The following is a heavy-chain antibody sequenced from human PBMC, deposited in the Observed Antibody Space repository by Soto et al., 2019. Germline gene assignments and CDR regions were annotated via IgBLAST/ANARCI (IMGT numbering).Heavy chain of an antibody. CDR3: ATSLWFGTQPEI. D-gene: IGHD3-10*01. V-gene: IGHV4-59*04. CDR2: MYYSGTT. Sequence: SETLSLTCTVSGGSISSYYWSWVRQPPGKGLEWIGYMYYSGTTKYIPSLKSRGTISVDTSRKQFFLKVTSVSAADTAVYYCATSLWFGTQPEIWGPGTLVTVSS. CDR1: GGSISSYY. J-gene: IGHJ4*02.